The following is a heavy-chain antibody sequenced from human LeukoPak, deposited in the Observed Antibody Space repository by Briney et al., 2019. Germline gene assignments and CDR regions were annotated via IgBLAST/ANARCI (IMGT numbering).Heavy chain of an antibody. CDR3: TRPTVYYDSSVWRDY. V-gene: IGHV3-15*01. CDR1: GFTFTNYW. J-gene: IGHJ4*02. CDR2: IKSKTDGGTT. Sequence: PGGSLRLSCAASGFTFTNYWMSWVRQAPGKGLEWVGRIKSKTDGGTTDYAAPVKGRFTISRDDSKNTAYLQMNSLKTEDTAVYYCTRPTVYYDSSVWRDYWGQGTLVTVSS. D-gene: IGHD3-22*01.